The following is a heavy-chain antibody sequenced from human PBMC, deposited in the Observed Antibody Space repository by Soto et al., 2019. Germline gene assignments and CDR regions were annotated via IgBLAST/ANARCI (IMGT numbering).Heavy chain of an antibody. CDR3: ARGRGGWFINQLLNAFDI. D-gene: IGHD2-2*01. CDR2: IYYSGST. CDR1: GGSISSYY. V-gene: IGHV4-59*01. J-gene: IGHJ3*02. Sequence: ETLSLTCTVSGGSISSYYWSWIRQPPGKGLEWIGYIYYSGSTNYNPSLKSRVTISVDTSKNQFSLKLSSVTAADTAVYYCARGRGGWFINQLLNAFDIWGQGTMVTVPS.